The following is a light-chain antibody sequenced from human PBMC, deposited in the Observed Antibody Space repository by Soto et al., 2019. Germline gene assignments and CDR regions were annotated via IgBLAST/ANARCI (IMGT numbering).Light chain of an antibody. Sequence: EIVMTQSPGTLSVSPGERATLFCRASQSVRSSLAWYQQKPGQAPRLLIYLASNRAAGVPARFSGSGSGTDFTLTISDVEPEDFAVYYCHQRQSWPRTFGQGTKVDIK. V-gene: IGKV3-11*01. J-gene: IGKJ1*01. CDR3: HQRQSWPRT. CDR2: LAS. CDR1: QSVRSS.